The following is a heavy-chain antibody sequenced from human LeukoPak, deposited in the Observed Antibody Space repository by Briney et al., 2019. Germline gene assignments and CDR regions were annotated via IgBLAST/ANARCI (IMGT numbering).Heavy chain of an antibody. D-gene: IGHD3-10*01. CDR3: ARPYGSGIYYPSNFDY. CDR1: GYSFTSYW. Sequence: GESLKISCKGSGYSFTSYWIGWVRQMPGKGLEWMGFIYPTDSDTRYSPSFQGQVTISADKSINTAYLQWSSLKASDTAMYYCARPYGSGIYYPSNFDYWGQGTLVTVSS. V-gene: IGHV5-51*01. J-gene: IGHJ4*02. CDR2: IYPTDSDT.